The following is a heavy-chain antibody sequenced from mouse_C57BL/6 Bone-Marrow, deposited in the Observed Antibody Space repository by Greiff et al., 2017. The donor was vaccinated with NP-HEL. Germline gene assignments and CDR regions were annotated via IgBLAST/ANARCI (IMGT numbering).Heavy chain of an antibody. CDR2: INPYNGGT. Sequence: EVKLQQSGPVLVKPGASVKMSCKASGYTFTDYYMNWVKQSHGKSLEWIGVINPYNGGTSYNQKFKGKATLTVDKSSSTAYMELNSLTSEDSAVYYCARGGGYRGFAYWGQGTLVTVSA. J-gene: IGHJ3*01. CDR1: GYTFTDYY. D-gene: IGHD2-14*01. V-gene: IGHV1-19*01. CDR3: ARGGGYRGFAY.